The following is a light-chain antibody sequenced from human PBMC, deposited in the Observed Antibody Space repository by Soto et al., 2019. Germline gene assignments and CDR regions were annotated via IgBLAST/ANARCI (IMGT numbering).Light chain of an antibody. J-gene: IGLJ1*01. CDR1: SSDVGGYNY. CDR2: ADR. V-gene: IGLV2-11*01. CDR3: CSYAGSSYV. Sequence: QSALTQPRSVSGAPGQTVTISCTGTSSDVGGYNYVSWYQQHPGKAPKRMIYADRPRPSAHPDRLSSCKSGDSASLTISGIQAEDEADYYCCSYAGSSYVFGTGPKATVL.